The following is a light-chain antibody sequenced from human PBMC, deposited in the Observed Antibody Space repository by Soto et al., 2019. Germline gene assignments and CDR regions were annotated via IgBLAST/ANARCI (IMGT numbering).Light chain of an antibody. CDR1: SSDVGGHNY. CDR3: RTEADDFHLYD. CDR2: EVS. J-gene: IGLJ1*01. Sequence: QSVLTQPPSASGSPGQSVTISCTGTSSDVGGHNYVSWYQHHPGRAPKLLIYEVSKRRSGVPDRCSGSKSANTASLTVSGPQAVDYFDDFCRTEADDFHLYDFGTGTMV. V-gene: IGLV2-8*01.